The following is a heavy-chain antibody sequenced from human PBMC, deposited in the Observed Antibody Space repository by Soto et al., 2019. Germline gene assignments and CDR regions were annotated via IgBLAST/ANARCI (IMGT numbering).Heavy chain of an antibody. CDR2: IIPVFGTT. CDR1: GGLFSSFA. D-gene: IGHD3-16*01. Sequence: SVKVSCKDSGGLFSSFAISWVRQAPGQGLEWMGGIIPVFGTTNYAQKFQGRVTITADESTNTAYMELSSLTSDDTAMYYCARGGGPYVWFNEFWGQGTQVTVYS. J-gene: IGHJ4*02. V-gene: IGHV1-69*13. CDR3: ARGGGPYVWFNEF.